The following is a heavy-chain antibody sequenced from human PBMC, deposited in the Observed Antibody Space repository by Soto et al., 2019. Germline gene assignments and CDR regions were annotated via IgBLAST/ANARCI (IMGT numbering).Heavy chain of an antibody. Sequence: SETLSLTCTVSGGSISSGGYYWSWIRQHPGKGLEWIGYIYYSGSTYYNPSLKSRVTISVDTSKNQFSLKLSSVTAADTAVYYCARGRLVVVPAADYYYYYGMDVWGQGATVTVS. D-gene: IGHD2-2*01. V-gene: IGHV4-31*03. CDR1: GGSISSGGYY. J-gene: IGHJ6*02. CDR3: ARGRLVVVPAADYYYYYGMDV. CDR2: IYYSGST.